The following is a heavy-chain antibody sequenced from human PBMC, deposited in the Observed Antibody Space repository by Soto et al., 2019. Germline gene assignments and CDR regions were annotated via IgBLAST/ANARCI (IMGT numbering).Heavy chain of an antibody. CDR1: GGTFTSYA. CDR2: IIPGFDTT. J-gene: IGHJ6*02. V-gene: IGHV1-69*01. D-gene: IGHD3-16*02. CDR3: ARDQGLFVHTGMVIDYYGMDV. Sequence: QVHLVQSGAEVRKPGSSVKVSCTTSGGTFTSYAVSWVRQVPGQGLQWMGGIIPGFDTTFYAQKFQGRVTITEDESTKSAYMELRGLRSEDTAVYYCARDQGLFVHTGMVIDYYGMDVWGPGTTVTVSS.